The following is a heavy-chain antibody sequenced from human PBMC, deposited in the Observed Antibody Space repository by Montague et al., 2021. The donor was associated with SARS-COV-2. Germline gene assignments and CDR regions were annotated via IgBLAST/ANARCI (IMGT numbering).Heavy chain of an antibody. CDR3: ARGRTVTTFYYYYYYGMDV. V-gene: IGHV4-34*01. J-gene: IGHJ6*02. CDR1: GGSFSGSY. CDR2: INHSGST. D-gene: IGHD4-17*01. Sequence: TLSLTCAVYGGSFSGSYWSWIRQPPGKGLEWIGEINHSGSTNYNPSLKSRVTISVDTSKNQFSLKLSSVTAADTAVYYCARGRTVTTFYYYYYYGMDVWGQGTTVTVSS.